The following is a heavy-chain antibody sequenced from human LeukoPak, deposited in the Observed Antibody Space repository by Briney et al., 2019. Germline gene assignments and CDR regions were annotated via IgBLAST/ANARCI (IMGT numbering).Heavy chain of an antibody. Sequence: PGGSLRLSCAASGFTFSSYSMNWVRQAPGKGLEWVAVISYDGSNKYYADSVKGRFTISRDNSKNTLYLQMNSLRAEDTAVYYCAREEVISGGSCYSECTYFDYWGQGTLVTASS. D-gene: IGHD2-15*01. CDR3: AREEVISGGSCYSECTYFDY. J-gene: IGHJ4*02. CDR1: GFTFSSYS. CDR2: ISYDGSNK. V-gene: IGHV3-30*03.